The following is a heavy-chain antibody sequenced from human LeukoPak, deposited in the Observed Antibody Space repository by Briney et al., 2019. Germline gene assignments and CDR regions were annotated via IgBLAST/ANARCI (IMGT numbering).Heavy chain of an antibody. J-gene: IGHJ4*02. CDR2: INPNSGGT. CDR1: GYTFTGYY. D-gene: IGHD3-9*01. Sequence: ASVKVSCKASGYTFTGYYMHWVRQAPGQGLEWMGWINPNSGGTNYAQKFQGRVTMTGDTSISTAYMELSRLRSDDTAVYYCARGGVLRYFDWLLLIDYWGQGTLVTVSS. CDR3: ARGGVLRYFDWLLLIDY. V-gene: IGHV1-2*02.